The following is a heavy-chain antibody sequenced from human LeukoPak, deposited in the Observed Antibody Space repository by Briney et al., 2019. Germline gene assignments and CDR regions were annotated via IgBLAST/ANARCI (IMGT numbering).Heavy chain of an antibody. Sequence: GASLRLSCAASGFTFSSYSMNCLRPPPGKGLEWVSSISSSSSYIYYAASVRGRFTIYRDNAKNTLYLQMNSLRAEDTAVYYCARLGPTPYWGQGTLVTAS. CDR2: ISSSSSYI. CDR1: GFTFSSYS. CDR3: ARLGPTPY. J-gene: IGHJ4*02. V-gene: IGHV3-21*01. D-gene: IGHD2-15*01.